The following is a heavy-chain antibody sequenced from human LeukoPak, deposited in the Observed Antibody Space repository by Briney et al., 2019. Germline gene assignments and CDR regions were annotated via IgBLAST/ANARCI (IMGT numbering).Heavy chain of an antibody. J-gene: IGHJ4*02. CDR3: ARLYLRYFDWSPFDY. CDR2: IKQDGSEK. Sequence: GGSLRLSCAASGFTFSSYWMSWVRQAPGKGLEWVVNIKQDGSEKYYVDSVKGRFTISRDNAKNSLYLQMNSLRAEDTAVYYCARLYLRYFDWSPFDYWAREPWSPSPQ. V-gene: IGHV3-7*01. D-gene: IGHD3-9*01. CDR1: GFTFSSYW.